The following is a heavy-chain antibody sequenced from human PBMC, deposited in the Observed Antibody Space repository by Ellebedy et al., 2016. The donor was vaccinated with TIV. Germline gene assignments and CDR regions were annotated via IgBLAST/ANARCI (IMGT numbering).Heavy chain of an antibody. CDR1: GFTFSTYA. V-gene: IGHV3-23*01. CDR2: ISGTSGSI. Sequence: GESLKISXAASGFTFSTYAMGWVRQAPGTGLEWVSAISGTSGSIYYADSVKGRFTISRDNSKNTLYLQMNSLRAEDTAIYYCTKGLVYVAGATSGVDHWGQGNLVSVSS. CDR3: TKGLVYVAGATSGVDH. J-gene: IGHJ4*02. D-gene: IGHD6-19*01.